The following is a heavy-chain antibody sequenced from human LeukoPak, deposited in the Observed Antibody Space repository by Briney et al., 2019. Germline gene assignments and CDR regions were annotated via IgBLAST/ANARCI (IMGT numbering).Heavy chain of an antibody. D-gene: IGHD2-15*01. V-gene: IGHV3-30*02. CDR3: AKGFVVVVSATQSSWFDP. CDR2: IRYDASNQ. J-gene: IGHJ5*02. CDR1: GFTFSSYG. Sequence: PGGSLRLSCAASGFTFSSYGMHWVRQAPGKGLEWVAFIRYDASNQYYADSVKGRFTISRDNSKNTLYLQMNSLRAEDTAVYYCAKGFVVVVSATQSSWFDPWGQGTLVTVSS.